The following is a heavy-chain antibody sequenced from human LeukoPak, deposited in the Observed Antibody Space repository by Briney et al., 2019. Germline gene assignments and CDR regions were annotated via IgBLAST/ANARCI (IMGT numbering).Heavy chain of an antibody. Sequence: GGSLRLSCAASGLTFSGSAMHWVRQASGKGLEWVGRIRSKANSYATAYAASVKGRFTISRDDSKNTAHLEMNSLKSEDTAVYYCTRHPPGEGPDYWGQGTLVTVSS. D-gene: IGHD1-14*01. CDR2: IRSKANSYAT. CDR1: GLTFSGSA. J-gene: IGHJ4*02. CDR3: TRHPPGEGPDY. V-gene: IGHV3-73*01.